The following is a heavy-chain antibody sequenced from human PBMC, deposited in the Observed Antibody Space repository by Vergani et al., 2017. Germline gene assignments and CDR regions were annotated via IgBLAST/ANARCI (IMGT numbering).Heavy chain of an antibody. D-gene: IGHD6-19*01. CDR1: GASTRSSNYY. CDR2: IYYSGST. Sequence: QLQLQESGPGLVKPSATLPLTCSVSGASTRSSNYYWGWIRQPPGKGLEWIASIYYSGSTYYNPSLKSRVTISVDTSKNQFSLKLSSVTAADTAVYFCARHSTVEWLVKLGWIDPWGQGILVTVSS. J-gene: IGHJ5*02. V-gene: IGHV4-39*01. CDR3: ARHSTVEWLVKLGWIDP.